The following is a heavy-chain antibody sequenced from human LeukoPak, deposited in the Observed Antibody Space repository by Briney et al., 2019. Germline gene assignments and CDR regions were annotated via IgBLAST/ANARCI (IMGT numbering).Heavy chain of an antibody. CDR2: IYSGGST. D-gene: IGHD3-9*01. CDR3: ARGENYDILTGYFDY. J-gene: IGHJ4*02. Sequence: GGSLRLSCAASGFTVSSNYMSWVRQAPGKGLEWVSVIYSGGSTYYADSVKGRFTISRDNSKNTLYLQMNSLRAEDTAVYYYARGENYDILTGYFDYWGQGTLVTVSS. CDR1: GFTVSSNY. V-gene: IGHV3-66*02.